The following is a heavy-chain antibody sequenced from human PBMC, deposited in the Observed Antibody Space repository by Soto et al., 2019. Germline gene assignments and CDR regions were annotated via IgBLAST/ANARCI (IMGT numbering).Heavy chain of an antibody. D-gene: IGHD6-13*01. CDR3: ARKMSAAAGPEYYFDY. CDR1: GGSISSGGYY. Sequence: KTSETLSLTCTVSGGSISSGGYYWSWIRQHPGKGLEWIGYIYYSGSTYYNPSLKSRVTISVDTSKNQFSLKLSSVTAADTAVYYCARKMSAAAGPEYYFDYWGQGTLVTVSS. J-gene: IGHJ4*02. V-gene: IGHV4-31*03. CDR2: IYYSGST.